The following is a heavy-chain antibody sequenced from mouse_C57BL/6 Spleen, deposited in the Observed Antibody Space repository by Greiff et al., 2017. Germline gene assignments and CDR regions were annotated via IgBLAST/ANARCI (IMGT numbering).Heavy chain of an antibody. CDR1: GYTFTSYW. CDR2: IHPNSGST. D-gene: IGHD1-3*01. Sequence: VQLQQSGPELVKPGASVKFSCKASGYTFTSYWMHWVKQRPSQGLVWIGMIHPNSGSTNYNEKFKSTATLTVDKSSSTAYMQRSSLTSEDSAVYCGTRPYDGSSGFDYWGQGTLLTVSA. CDR3: TRPYDGSSGFDY. J-gene: IGHJ3*01. V-gene: IGHV1-64*01.